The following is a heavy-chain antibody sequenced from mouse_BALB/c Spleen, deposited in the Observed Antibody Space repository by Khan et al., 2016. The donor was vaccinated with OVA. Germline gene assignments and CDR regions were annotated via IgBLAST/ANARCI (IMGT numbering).Heavy chain of an antibody. CDR2: ISPGSGTP. J-gene: IGHJ4*01. Sequence: DLVKPGASVKLSCKASGYTFTSYWINWIKQRPGQGLEWIGRISPGSGTPYYNEMFKGKATLTVDTSSSTAYLQLSSLSSEDSAVYFCARENYYGSSHYAMDYWGQGTSVTVSS. CDR1: GYTFTSYW. D-gene: IGHD1-1*01. CDR3: ARENYYGSSHYAMDY. V-gene: IGHV1S41*01.